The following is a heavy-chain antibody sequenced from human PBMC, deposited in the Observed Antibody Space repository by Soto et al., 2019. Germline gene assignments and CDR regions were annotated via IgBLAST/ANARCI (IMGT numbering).Heavy chain of an antibody. D-gene: IGHD3-9*01. V-gene: IGHV4-39*01. J-gene: IGHJ6*02. Sequence: PSETLSLTCTVSGGSISSSSYYWVWIRQPPGKGLEWIGSIYYSGSTYYNPSLKSRVTISVDTSKNQFSLKLSSVTAADTAVYYCARRSDILTGHYYYGMDVWGQGTTVTVSS. CDR3: ARRSDILTGHYYYGMDV. CDR1: GGSISSSSYY. CDR2: IYYSGST.